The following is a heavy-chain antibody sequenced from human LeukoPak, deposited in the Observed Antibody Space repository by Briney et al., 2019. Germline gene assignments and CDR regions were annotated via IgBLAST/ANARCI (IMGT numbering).Heavy chain of an antibody. J-gene: IGHJ4*02. CDR2: ISGSGGST. CDR3: AKPPGIAVAGYLGY. V-gene: IGHV3-23*01. D-gene: IGHD6-19*01. CDR1: GFTFSSYV. Sequence: GGSLRLSCAASGFTFSSYVMSWVRQAPGKGLEWVSAISGSGGSTYYADSVKGRFTISRDNSKNTLYLQMNSLRAEDTAVYYCAKPPGIAVAGYLGYWGQGTLVTVSS.